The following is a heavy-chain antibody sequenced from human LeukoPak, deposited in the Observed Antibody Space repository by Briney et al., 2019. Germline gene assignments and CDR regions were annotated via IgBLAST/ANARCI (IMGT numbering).Heavy chain of an antibody. CDR1: GFTFSTYA. CDR3: ARDYYGSGPFDY. V-gene: IGHV3-23*01. Sequence: GGSLRLSCAASGFTFSTYATIWVRQAPGKGLEWVSGISGSGGKTYYADSVKGRFTISRDNSKNTLYLQMNSLRAEDTAVYYCARDYYGSGPFDYWGQGTLVTVSS. CDR2: ISGSGGKT. D-gene: IGHD3-10*01. J-gene: IGHJ4*02.